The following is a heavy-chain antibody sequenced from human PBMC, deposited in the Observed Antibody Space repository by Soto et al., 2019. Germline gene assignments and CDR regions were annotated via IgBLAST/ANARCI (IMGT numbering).Heavy chain of an antibody. Sequence: QVQLQESGTGLVKPSQTLSLTCTVSGGSISSGGYFWSWIRQHPGKGLEWIGFIYYSGSTYYNPSLKCRVTISVDTSKTQFSLKLSSVTAADTAVDYCAREGASPYYYYGMDVWGHGSTVTVSS. CDR2: IYYSGST. CDR3: AREGASPYYYYGMDV. CDR1: GGSISSGGYF. V-gene: IGHV4-31*03. J-gene: IGHJ6*02.